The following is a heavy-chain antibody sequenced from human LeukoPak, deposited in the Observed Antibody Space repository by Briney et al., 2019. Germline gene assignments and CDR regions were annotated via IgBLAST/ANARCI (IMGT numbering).Heavy chain of an antibody. J-gene: IGHJ5*02. D-gene: IGHD3-9*01. CDR2: IIPILGIA. CDR1: GGTFSSYT. V-gene: IGHV1-69*02. Sequence: SVKVSCKASGGTFSSYTISWVRQAPGQGLEWMGRIIPILGIANYAQKFQGRVTITADKSTSTAYMELSSLRSEDTAVYYCARGTSSTPRYDILTGPRGWFDPWGQGTLVTVSS. CDR3: ARGTSSTPRYDILTGPRGWFDP.